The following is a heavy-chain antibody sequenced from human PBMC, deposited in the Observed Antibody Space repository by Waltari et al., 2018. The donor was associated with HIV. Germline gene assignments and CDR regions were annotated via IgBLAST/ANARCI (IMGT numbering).Heavy chain of an antibody. Sequence: EVQLVESGGGWVLPGGSLRLSCAASGFSFNTYDMQWVRQAKGKGLEWVSALGTAGDTYYPDSVKGRFTISRENDKNSLYLQMNSLRAEDTALYYCARGWSPFDLWGRGTLVTVSS. CDR1: GFSFNTYD. J-gene: IGHJ2*01. V-gene: IGHV3-13*01. CDR3: ARGWSPFDL. CDR2: LGTAGDT. D-gene: IGHD6-13*01.